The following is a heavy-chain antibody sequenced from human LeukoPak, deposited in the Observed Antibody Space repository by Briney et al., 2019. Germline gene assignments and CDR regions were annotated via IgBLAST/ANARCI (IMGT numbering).Heavy chain of an antibody. V-gene: IGHV4-34*01. J-gene: IGHJ4*02. CDR2: INHSGST. CDR1: GGSFSGYY. Sequence: SETLSLTCAVYGGSFSGYYWSWIRQPPGKGLEWIGEINHSGSTNYNPSLKSRVTISVDTSKNQFSLKLSSVTAADTAVYYCARLGTEYSSSSDYWGQGTLVTVSS. D-gene: IGHD6-6*01. CDR3: ARLGTEYSSSSDY.